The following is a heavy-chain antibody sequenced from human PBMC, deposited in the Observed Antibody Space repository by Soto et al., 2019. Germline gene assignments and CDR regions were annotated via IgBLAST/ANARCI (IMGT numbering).Heavy chain of an antibody. D-gene: IGHD3-10*01. V-gene: IGHV4-39*01. J-gene: IGHJ4*02. CDR1: GGSISSSSYY. CDR3: ARLNLFGELWGDY. CDR2: IYYGGST. Sequence: QLQLQESGPGLVKPSETLSLNCTVSGGSISSSSYYWGWIRQPPGKGLEWIGSIYYGGSTSYDPSFKSRVTMSVDTAKNQFSLRLTSVTAADTAVYYCARLNLFGELWGDYWGQGTLVAVSS.